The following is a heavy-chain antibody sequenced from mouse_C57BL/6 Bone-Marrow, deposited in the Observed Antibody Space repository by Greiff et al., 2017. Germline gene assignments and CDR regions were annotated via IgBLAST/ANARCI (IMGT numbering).Heavy chain of an antibody. Sequence: QVHVKQPGAELVKPGASVKLSCKASGYTFTSYWMHWVKQRPGQGLEWIGMIHPNSGSTNYNEKFKSKATLTVDKSSSTAYMQLSSLTSEDSAVYYCARRAYYYGSSGYFDVWGTGTTVTVSS. J-gene: IGHJ1*03. D-gene: IGHD1-1*01. CDR2: IHPNSGST. V-gene: IGHV1-64*01. CDR1: GYTFTSYW. CDR3: ARRAYYYGSSGYFDV.